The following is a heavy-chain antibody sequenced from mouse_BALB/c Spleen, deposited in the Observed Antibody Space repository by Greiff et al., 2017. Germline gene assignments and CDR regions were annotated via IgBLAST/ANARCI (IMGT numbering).Heavy chain of an antibody. CDR3: ARSITTVVALYYYAMDY. Sequence: EVQLVESGGGLVQPGGSRKLSCAASGFTFSSFGMHWVRQAPEKGLEWVAYISSGSSTIYYADTVKGRFTISRDNPKNTLFLQMTSLRSEDTAMYYCARSITTVVALYYYAMDYWGQGTSVTVSS. V-gene: IGHV5-17*02. J-gene: IGHJ4*01. CDR1: GFTFSSFG. D-gene: IGHD1-1*01. CDR2: ISSGSSTI.